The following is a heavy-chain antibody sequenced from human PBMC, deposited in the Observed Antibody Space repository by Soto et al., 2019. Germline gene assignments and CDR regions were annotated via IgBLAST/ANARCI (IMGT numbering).Heavy chain of an antibody. Sequence: QVQLVQSGAEVKKPGASVKVSCKASGYTFTSYDINWVRQATGQGLEWTGWMNPNSGNTGYAQKFQGRVTMTRNTSISTAYMELSSLRSEATAVYYCARVDGGDYPDYYYYMDVWGKGTTVTVSS. CDR3: ARVDGGDYPDYYYYMDV. CDR1: GYTFTSYD. V-gene: IGHV1-8*01. J-gene: IGHJ6*03. D-gene: IGHD3-16*01. CDR2: MNPNSGNT.